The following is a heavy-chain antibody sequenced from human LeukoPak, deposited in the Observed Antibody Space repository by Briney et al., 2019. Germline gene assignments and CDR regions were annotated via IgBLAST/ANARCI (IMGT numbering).Heavy chain of an antibody. J-gene: IGHJ5*02. CDR3: ARGRGIVVVPAAKGWFDP. D-gene: IGHD2-2*01. V-gene: IGHV4-31*03. CDR1: GGPISSGYY. Sequence: SETLSLTCTVSGGPISSGYYWSWIRQHPTKGLEWIAYTYYNGETYYNPSLKSRVTISVDTSKNQFSLKLSSVTAADTAVYYRARGRGIVVVPAAKGWFDPWGQGTLVTVSS. CDR2: TYYNGET.